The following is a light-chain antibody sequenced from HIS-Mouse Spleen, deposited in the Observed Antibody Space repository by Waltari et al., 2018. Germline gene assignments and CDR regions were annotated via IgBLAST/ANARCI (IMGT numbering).Light chain of an antibody. J-gene: IGKJ2*01. CDR1: QSISSY. Sequence: DIQMTQSPSSLSASVGDRVTITCRASQSISSYLNWYQQKPGKAPKLLIYAASSLQSGVPSRCSGSGSGTDFTLTISSLQPEDVATYYCQQSYSTLMYTFGQGTKLEIK. CDR3: QQSYSTLMYT. CDR2: AAS. V-gene: IGKV1-39*01.